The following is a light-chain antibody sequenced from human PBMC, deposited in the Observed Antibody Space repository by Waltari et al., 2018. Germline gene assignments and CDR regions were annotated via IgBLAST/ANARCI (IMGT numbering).Light chain of an antibody. CDR1: KSNIGSFA. CDR3: ETWDNGLYGPI. J-gene: IGLJ2*01. V-gene: IGLV1-51*02. CDR2: ENN. Sequence: QSMLAQPPSVSGDPGQTVTISCTGDKSNIGSFAVYWYQWFPGTAPKLLIHENNKRPSGISDRFSGSKSDTSASLTITGLQSADEAEYFCETWDNGLYGPIFGGGTRLTVL.